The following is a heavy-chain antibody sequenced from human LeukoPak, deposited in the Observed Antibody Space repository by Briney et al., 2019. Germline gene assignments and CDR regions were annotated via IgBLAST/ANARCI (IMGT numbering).Heavy chain of an antibody. V-gene: IGHV3-11*01. Sequence: GGSLRLSCAASGFTFSDYYMSWIRQAPGKGLEWVSYISSSGSTIYYADSVKGRFTISRDNAKNSLYLQMNSLRAEDTAVYYCARHDFWSGYYPYYFDYWGQGTLVTVSS. CDR1: GFTFSDYY. J-gene: IGHJ4*02. CDR3: ARHDFWSGYYPYYFDY. CDR2: ISSSGSTI. D-gene: IGHD3-3*01.